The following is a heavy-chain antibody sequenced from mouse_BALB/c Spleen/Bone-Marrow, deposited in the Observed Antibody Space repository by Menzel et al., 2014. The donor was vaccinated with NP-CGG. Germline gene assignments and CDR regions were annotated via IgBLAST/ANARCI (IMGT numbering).Heavy chain of an antibody. Sequence: VKLVESGAELAKPGASVKMSCKASGYTFTSYWMHWVKQRPGQGLEWIGYINPSTGYTEYNQKFKDKATLTADKSSSTAYMQLSSLTSEDSAVYYCARNNYPAWFAYWGQGTLVTVSA. J-gene: IGHJ3*01. CDR2: INPSTGYT. V-gene: IGHV1-7*01. CDR3: ARNNYPAWFAY. D-gene: IGHD5-2*01. CDR1: GYTFTSYW.